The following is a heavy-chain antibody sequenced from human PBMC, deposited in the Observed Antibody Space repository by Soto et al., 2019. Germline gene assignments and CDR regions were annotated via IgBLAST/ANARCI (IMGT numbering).Heavy chain of an antibody. Sequence: PSETLSLTCTVSGGSISSYYWSWIRQPPGKGLEWIGYIYYSGSTNYNPSLKSRVTISVDKSKNQFSLNLNSVTAADTALYYCARNKASGFGFDYWGQGALVNVSS. CDR1: GGSISSYY. D-gene: IGHD3-9*01. CDR2: IYYSGST. CDR3: ARNKASGFGFDY. V-gene: IGHV4-59*12. J-gene: IGHJ4*02.